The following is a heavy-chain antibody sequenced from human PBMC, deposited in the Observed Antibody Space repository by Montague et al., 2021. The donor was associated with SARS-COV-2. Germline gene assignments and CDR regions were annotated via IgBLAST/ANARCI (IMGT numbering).Heavy chain of an antibody. D-gene: IGHD3-10*01. CDR2: IIPIFGTA. V-gene: IGHV1-69*13. J-gene: IGHJ4*02. CDR3: ARLGSGSYYTLDY. CDR1: GGTFSSYA. Sequence: SVKVSCKASGGTFSSYAISWVRQAPGQGLEWMGGIIPIFGTANYAQKFQGRVTITADESTSTAYMELSSLRSEDTAVYYCARLGSGSYYTLDYWGQGTLVPVSS.